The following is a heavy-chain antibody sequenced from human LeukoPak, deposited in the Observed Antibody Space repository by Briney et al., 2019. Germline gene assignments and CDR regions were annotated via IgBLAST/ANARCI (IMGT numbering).Heavy chain of an antibody. J-gene: IGHJ4*02. D-gene: IGHD2-2*01. Sequence: PGGSLRLSCAASGFTFSAYSMNWVRQAPGKGLEWVSSITSSSSYIYYADSVKGRFTISRDNAKNSLYLQMNSLRAEDTAVYYCAREGIPKAVVPAAPFDYWGQGTLVTVSS. CDR3: AREGIPKAVVPAAPFDY. V-gene: IGHV3-21*01. CDR2: ITSSSSYI. CDR1: GFTFSAYS.